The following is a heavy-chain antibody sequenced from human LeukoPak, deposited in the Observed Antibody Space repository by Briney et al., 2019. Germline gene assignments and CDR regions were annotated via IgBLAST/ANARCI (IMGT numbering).Heavy chain of an antibody. CDR1: GFTFSSYG. Sequence: PGGSLRLSCAASGFTFSSYGMSWVRQAPGKGLEWVSAISGSGGSTYYADSVKGRFTISRDNSKNTLYLQMNSLRAEDTAVYSCARERERFLNFWGQGTLVTVSS. CDR3: ARERERFLNF. J-gene: IGHJ4*02. CDR2: ISGSGGST. D-gene: IGHD3-3*01. V-gene: IGHV3-23*01.